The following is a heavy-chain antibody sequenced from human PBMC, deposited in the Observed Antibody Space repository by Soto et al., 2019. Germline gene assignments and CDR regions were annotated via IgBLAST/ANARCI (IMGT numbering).Heavy chain of an antibody. J-gene: IGHJ2*01. D-gene: IGHD5-12*01. CDR2: INPSGGRT. CDR1: GYTFTSYY. Sequence: QVQLVQSGAEVKKPGASVKVSCKASGYTFTSYYMHWVRQAPGQGLEWMGIINPSGGRTSYAQKFQGRVTMTRDTSTSTVYMELSSLRSEDTAVYYCARSGIVANWYFDLWGRGTLVTVSS. V-gene: IGHV1-46*03. CDR3: ARSGIVANWYFDL.